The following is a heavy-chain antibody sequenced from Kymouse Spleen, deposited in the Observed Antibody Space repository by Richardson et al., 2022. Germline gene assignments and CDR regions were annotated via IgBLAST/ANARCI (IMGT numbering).Heavy chain of an antibody. V-gene: IGHV4-34*01. CDR1: GGSFSGYY. CDR2: INHSGST. Sequence: QVQLQQWGAGLLKPSETLSLTCAVYGGSFSGYYWSWIRQPPGKGLEWIGEINHSGSTNYNPSLKSRVTISVDTSKNQFSLKLSSVTAADTAVYYCARGPGYGSGSNFDYWGQGTLVTVSS. J-gene: IGHJ4*02. D-gene: IGHD3-10*01. CDR3: ARGPGYGSGSNFDY.